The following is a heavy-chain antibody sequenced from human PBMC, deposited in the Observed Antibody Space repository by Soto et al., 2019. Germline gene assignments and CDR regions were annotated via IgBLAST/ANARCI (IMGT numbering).Heavy chain of an antibody. D-gene: IGHD2-2*01. Sequence: PGESLKISCKGSGYSFTSYWISWVRQMPGKGLERMGRIDPSDSYTNYSPSFQGHVTISADKSISTAYLQWSSLKASDTAMYYCARGKYPYANYYYYGMDVWGQGTTVTVSS. CDR1: GYSFTSYW. J-gene: IGHJ6*02. CDR3: ARGKYPYANYYYYGMDV. V-gene: IGHV5-10-1*01. CDR2: IDPSDSYT.